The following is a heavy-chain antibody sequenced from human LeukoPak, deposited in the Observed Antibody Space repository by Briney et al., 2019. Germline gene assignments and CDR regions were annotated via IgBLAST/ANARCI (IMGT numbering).Heavy chain of an antibody. J-gene: IGHJ4*02. V-gene: IGHV3-30*02. Sequence: GGSLRLSCAASGFTFSSYGMHWVRQAPGKGLEWVAFIRYDGSNKYYADSVKGRFTISRDNSKNTLYLQMNSLRAEDTAVYYCAKDTHYDDSSGVDYWGQGTLVTVSS. CDR1: GFTFSSYG. CDR3: AKDTHYDDSSGVDY. CDR2: IRYDGSNK. D-gene: IGHD3-22*01.